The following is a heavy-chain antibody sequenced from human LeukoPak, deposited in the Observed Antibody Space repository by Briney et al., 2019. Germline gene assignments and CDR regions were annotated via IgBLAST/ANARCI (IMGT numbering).Heavy chain of an antibody. D-gene: IGHD6-6*01. CDR3: AKSIRGAFDI. V-gene: IGHV3-64*01. CDR1: GFIVSSNY. J-gene: IGHJ3*02. Sequence: HPGGSLRLSCAASGFIVSSNYMSWVRQAPGKGLEYVSAISTTGGRTYYVNSVRGRFTISRDNSKNTLYLQMNSLRAEDTAVYYCAKSIRGAFDIWGQGTMVTVSS. CDR2: ISTTGGRT.